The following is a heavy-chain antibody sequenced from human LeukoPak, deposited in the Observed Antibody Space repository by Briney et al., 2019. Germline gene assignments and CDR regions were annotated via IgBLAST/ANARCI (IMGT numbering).Heavy chain of an antibody. CDR2: ISYDGSNK. J-gene: IGHJ4*02. V-gene: IGHV3-30-3*01. D-gene: IGHD3-3*01. CDR1: GFTFSSYA. CDR3: ARDLQEYDFWSGSMECYFDY. Sequence: GGSLRLSCAASGFTFSSYAMHWVRQAPGKGLEWVAVISYDGSNKYYADSVKGRFTISRDNSKNTLYLQMNSLRAEDTAVYYCARDLQEYDFWSGSMECYFDYWGQGTLVAVSS.